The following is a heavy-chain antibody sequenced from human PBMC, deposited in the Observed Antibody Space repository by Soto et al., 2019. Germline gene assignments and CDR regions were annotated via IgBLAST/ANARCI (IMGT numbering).Heavy chain of an antibody. J-gene: IGHJ4*02. Sequence: QVQLVQSGAEVKKPGASVKVSCKASGYTFTSYYMHWVRQAPGQGLEWMGIINPSGGSTSYAQKLQGRATMTRDTSTSTVYMELSSLRSEDTAVYYCARPRVPYSSSPVAPDYWGQGTLVTVSS. D-gene: IGHD6-6*01. CDR3: ARPRVPYSSSPVAPDY. CDR1: GYTFTSYY. CDR2: INPSGGST. V-gene: IGHV1-46*04.